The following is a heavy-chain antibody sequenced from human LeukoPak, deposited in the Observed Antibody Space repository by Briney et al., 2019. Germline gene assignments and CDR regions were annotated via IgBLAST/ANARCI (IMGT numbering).Heavy chain of an antibody. Sequence: LSLTCAVYGGSFSGYYWSWIRQAPGKGLEWVSYISTTGSTKYYADSVKGRFTISRDNAKNSLYLQTNSLRAEDTAVYYCARVPTTVTYTDYWGQGTLVTVSS. J-gene: IGHJ4*02. CDR1: GGSFSGYY. D-gene: IGHD4-17*01. V-gene: IGHV3-11*01. CDR3: ARVPTTVTYTDY. CDR2: ISTTGSTK.